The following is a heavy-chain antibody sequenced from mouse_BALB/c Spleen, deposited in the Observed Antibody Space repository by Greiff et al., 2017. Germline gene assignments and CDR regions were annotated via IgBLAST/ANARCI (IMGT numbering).Heavy chain of an antibody. V-gene: IGHV2-9*02. CDR2: IWAGGST. CDR3: ARDYYGSSYIAWFAY. J-gene: IGHJ3*01. D-gene: IGHD1-1*01. CDR1: GFSLTSYG. Sequence: VKVEESGPGLVAPSQSLSITCTVSGFSLTSYGVHWVRQPPGKGLEWLGVIWAGGSTNYNSALMSRLSISKDNSKSQVFLKMNSLQTDDTAMYYCARDYYGSSYIAWFAYWGQGTLVTVSA.